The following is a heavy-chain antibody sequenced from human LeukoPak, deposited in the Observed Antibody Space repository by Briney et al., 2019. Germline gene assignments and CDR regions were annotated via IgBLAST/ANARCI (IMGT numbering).Heavy chain of an antibody. J-gene: IGHJ3*02. CDR3: ARGDNSAFDI. V-gene: IGHV3-21*01. Sequence: GGSLRLSCAASGFTFSSSTMNWVRQAPGKALEWVSSISGSGRLIWYAGSVKGRFTISRDNAANSLFLQMNSLRAEDTAVYYCARGDNSAFDIWGQGTMVTVSS. D-gene: IGHD3-22*01. CDR1: GFTFSSST. CDR2: ISGSGRLI.